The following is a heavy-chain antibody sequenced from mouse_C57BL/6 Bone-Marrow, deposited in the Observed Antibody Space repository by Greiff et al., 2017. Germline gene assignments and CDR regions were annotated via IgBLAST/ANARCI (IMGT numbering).Heavy chain of an antibody. CDR3: EGYDYDRFAY. V-gene: IGHV1-64*01. CDR1: GYTFTSYW. D-gene: IGHD2-4*01. J-gene: IGHJ3*01. CDR2: IHPNSGST. Sequence: QVQLQQPGAELVKPGASVKLSCKASGYTFTSYWMHWVKQRPGQGLEWIGMIHPNSGSTNYNEKFKSKATLTVDKSSSTAYMQLSSLTSEDAAVYYCEGYDYDRFAYWGQGTLVTVSA.